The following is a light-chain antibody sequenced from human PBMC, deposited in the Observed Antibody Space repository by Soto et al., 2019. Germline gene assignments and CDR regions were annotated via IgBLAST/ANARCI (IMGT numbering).Light chain of an antibody. Sequence: PGERATLSCRASQSVRSSYLAWYQQKPGQTPRLLIYATSTRATGIQARFSGSGSGTEFTLTIRSLQSEDFAVYYCKHYNNWPLTFGGGTKVDIK. CDR2: ATS. J-gene: IGKJ4*01. V-gene: IGKV3-15*01. CDR3: KHYNNWPLT. CDR1: QSVRSSY.